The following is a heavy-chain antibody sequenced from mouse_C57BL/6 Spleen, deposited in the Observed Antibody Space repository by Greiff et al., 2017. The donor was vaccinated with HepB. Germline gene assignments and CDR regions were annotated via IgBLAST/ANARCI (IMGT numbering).Heavy chain of an antibody. CDR2: ISDGGSYT. V-gene: IGHV5-4*01. J-gene: IGHJ3*01. CDR3: ARERGPFAY. CDR1: GFTFSSYA. Sequence: EVQLVESGGGLVKPGGSLKLSCAASGFTFSSYAMSWVRQTPEKRLEWVATISDGGSYTYYPDNVKGRFTISRDNAKNNLYLQMSHLKSEDTAMYYCARERGPFAYWGQGTLVTVSA.